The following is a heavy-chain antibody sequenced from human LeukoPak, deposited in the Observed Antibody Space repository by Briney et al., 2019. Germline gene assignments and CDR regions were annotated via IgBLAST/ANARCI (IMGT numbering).Heavy chain of an antibody. CDR2: IYTSGST. J-gene: IGHJ4*02. D-gene: IGHD3-22*01. V-gene: IGHV4-61*02. CDR3: ARLGDSSGYYAFDY. Sequence: SETLSLTCTVSGGSISSGSYYWSWIRQPAVKGLEWIGRIYTSGSTNYNPSLKSRVTISVDTSKKQFSLRLRSVTAADTAVYYCARLGDSSGYYAFDYWGQGTLVTVSS. CDR1: GGSISSGSYY.